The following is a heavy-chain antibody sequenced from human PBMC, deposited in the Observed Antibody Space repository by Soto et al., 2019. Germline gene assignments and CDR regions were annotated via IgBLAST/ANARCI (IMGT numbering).Heavy chain of an antibody. CDR2: ISYDGSNK. J-gene: IGHJ4*02. V-gene: IGHV3-30*18. CDR1: GFTFSSYG. CDR3: AKGSTAMTYFDY. Sequence: QVQLVESGGGVVQPGRSLRLSCAASGFTFSSYGMHWVRQAPGKGLEWVAVISYDGSNKYYADSVKGRFTISRDNSKNTQYLQMNSLRAEDTAVYYCAKGSTAMTYFDYWGQGTLVTVSS. D-gene: IGHD5-18*01.